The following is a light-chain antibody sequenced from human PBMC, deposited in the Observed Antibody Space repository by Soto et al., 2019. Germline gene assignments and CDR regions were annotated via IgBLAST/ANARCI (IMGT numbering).Light chain of an antibody. Sequence: EIVMTQSPATLPVSPGERATLSCRASQSVSSKLAWYQQKPGQAPRLLIYGASTRATGIPARFSGSGSGTEFTLTISSLQSEDFAVYYCQQYNKWYTFGQGTKLEIK. V-gene: IGKV3-15*01. CDR1: QSVSSK. CDR2: GAS. CDR3: QQYNKWYT. J-gene: IGKJ2*01.